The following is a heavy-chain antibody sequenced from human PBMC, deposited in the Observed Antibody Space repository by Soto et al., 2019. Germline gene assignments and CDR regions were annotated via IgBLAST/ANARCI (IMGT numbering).Heavy chain of an antibody. V-gene: IGHV1-69*01. CDR1: GDTFSSYA. Sequence: QVQLVQSGAEVKKPGSSVKVSCKASGDTFSSYAINWVRQAPGQGLEWMGGIIPMFGTANYAQKFKGRAMITAGESTSTVYMELSSLRSEGTAVYYCARVGRAHYYDSSGYYSPLDYWGQGTLVTVSS. CDR3: ARVGRAHYYDSSGYYSPLDY. D-gene: IGHD3-22*01. CDR2: IIPMFGTA. J-gene: IGHJ4*02.